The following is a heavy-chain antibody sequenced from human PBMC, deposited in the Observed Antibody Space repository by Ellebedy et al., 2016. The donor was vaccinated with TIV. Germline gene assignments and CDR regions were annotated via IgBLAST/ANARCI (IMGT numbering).Heavy chain of an antibody. Sequence: GESLKISCAASGFTFSSYAMKWVRQAPGKGLEWVSGIGGDDHTHYAHFVEGRFTISRDRSKSTLHLEMSRLRVEDTAVYYCAKDLSWWSANDYWGQGALVTVSS. CDR2: IGGDDHT. J-gene: IGHJ4*02. CDR3: AKDLSWWSANDY. D-gene: IGHD3-16*01. V-gene: IGHV3-23*01. CDR1: GFTFSSYA.